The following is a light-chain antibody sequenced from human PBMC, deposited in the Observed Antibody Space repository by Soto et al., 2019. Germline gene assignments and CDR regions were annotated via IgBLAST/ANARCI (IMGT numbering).Light chain of an antibody. CDR3: SSYAGTSHYV. CDR1: DSDVGSYDL. CDR2: EVT. Sequence: QSALTQPASVSASPGQSITISCTGSDSDVGSYDLVSWYQQHPDKAPKLLIYEVTKRPSGVSNRFSGSKSDNTASLTISGHQAEDEADYYCSSYAGTSHYVFGTGTKVTVL. V-gene: IGLV2-23*02. J-gene: IGLJ1*01.